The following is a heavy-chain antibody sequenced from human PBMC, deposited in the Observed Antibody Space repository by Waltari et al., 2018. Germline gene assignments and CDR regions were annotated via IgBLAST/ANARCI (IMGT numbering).Heavy chain of an antibody. CDR3: ARAHPHSDYDFWGGNYYYYGMDV. D-gene: IGHD3-3*01. V-gene: IGHV4-34*01. CDR2: INHRGST. CDR1: GGSFSGYY. Sequence: QVQLQQWGAGLLKPSETLSLTCAVYGGSFSGYYWSWIRQPPGTGLEWIGEINHRGSTNYNPSLKSRVTISVDTSKNQFSLKLSSVTAADTAVYYCARAHPHSDYDFWGGNYYYYGMDVWGQGTTVTVSS. J-gene: IGHJ6*02.